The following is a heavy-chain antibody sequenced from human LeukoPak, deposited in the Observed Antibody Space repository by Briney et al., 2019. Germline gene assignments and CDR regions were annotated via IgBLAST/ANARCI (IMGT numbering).Heavy chain of an antibody. J-gene: IGHJ4*02. CDR3: ARDQDYVWGSYRPYYFDY. CDR1: GFTFSSYW. V-gene: IGHV3-7*01. CDR2: IKQDGCEK. Sequence: PGGSLRLSCAASGFTFSSYWMSWVRQAPGKGLEWVANIKQDGCEKYYVDSVKGRFTISRDNAKNSLYLQMNSLRAEDTAVYYCARDQDYVWGSYRPYYFDYWGQGTLVTVSS. D-gene: IGHD3-16*02.